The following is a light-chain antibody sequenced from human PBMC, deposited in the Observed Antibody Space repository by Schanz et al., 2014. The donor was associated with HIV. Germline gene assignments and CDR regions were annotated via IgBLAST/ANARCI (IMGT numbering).Light chain of an antibody. CDR3: QQHATSPRP. V-gene: IGKV3-20*01. J-gene: IGKJ1*01. Sequence: EIVLTQSPGTLSLSPGEVGTLSCRASQSISTHLAWYQQKPGQAPTLLIYGASKRATGIPDRFIGGGSGTDFTLTINRLEPEDFAVYYCQQHATSPRPFGQGTKVEIK. CDR1: QSISTH. CDR2: GAS.